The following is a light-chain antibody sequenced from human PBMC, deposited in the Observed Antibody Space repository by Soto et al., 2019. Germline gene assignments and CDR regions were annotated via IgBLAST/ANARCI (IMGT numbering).Light chain of an antibody. CDR3: QQFNYWPWT. J-gene: IGKJ1*01. CDR1: QSVSSD. V-gene: IGKV3-15*01. Sequence: EIVMTQSPATLSVSPGEGATLSCRASQSVSSDLAWYQQKPGQAPRLLIYDASTRATGFSARFSGSGSGTEFTLTISSLQSEDVAVYYCQQFNYWPWTFGQGTKLEIK. CDR2: DAS.